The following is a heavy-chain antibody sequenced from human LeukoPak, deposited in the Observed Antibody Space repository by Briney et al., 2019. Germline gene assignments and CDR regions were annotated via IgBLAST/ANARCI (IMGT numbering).Heavy chain of an antibody. J-gene: IGHJ6*02. CDR2: IYSSGNT. Sequence: SETLSLTCTVSGGSISGGNYYWSWIRQHPGKGLEWIGYIYSSGNTYYNPSLKSRVTISVDTSKNQFSLKLSSVTAADTAVYYCARVTYGSGRHDRYYYGMDVWGQGTTVTVSS. V-gene: IGHV4-31*02. D-gene: IGHD3-10*01. CDR3: ARVTYGSGRHDRYYYGMDV. CDR1: GGSISGGNYY.